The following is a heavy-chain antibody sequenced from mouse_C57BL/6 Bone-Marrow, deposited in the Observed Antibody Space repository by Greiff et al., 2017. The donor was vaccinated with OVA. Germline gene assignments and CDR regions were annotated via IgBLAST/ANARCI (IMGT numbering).Heavy chain of an antibody. D-gene: IGHD2-2*01. CDR1: GYTFTSYW. V-gene: IGHV1-64*01. CDR2: IHPNSGST. Sequence: QVQLQQPGAELVKPGASVKLSCKASGYTFTSYWMHWVKQRPGQGLEWIGMIHPNSGSTNYNEKFKSKATLTVDKSSSTAYMQLSILTSEDSAVYYCARENGYGWFAYWGQGTLVTVSA. J-gene: IGHJ3*01. CDR3: ARENGYGWFAY.